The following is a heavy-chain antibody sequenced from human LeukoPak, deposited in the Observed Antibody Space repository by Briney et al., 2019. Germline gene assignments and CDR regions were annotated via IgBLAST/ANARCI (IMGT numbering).Heavy chain of an antibody. Sequence: GGSLRLSCGASGFILRDYDMGWVRRAPGKGGGGVATINKNGAEMFYADSVKGRFTISRDNSKNTLNMHLRSLRADDTAVYYCAKHDGWELHDYCFDYWGQGTLVTASS. V-gene: IGHV3-23*01. D-gene: IGHD1-26*01. CDR3: AKHDGWELHDYCFDY. CDR2: INKNGAEM. CDR1: GFILRDYD. J-gene: IGHJ4*02.